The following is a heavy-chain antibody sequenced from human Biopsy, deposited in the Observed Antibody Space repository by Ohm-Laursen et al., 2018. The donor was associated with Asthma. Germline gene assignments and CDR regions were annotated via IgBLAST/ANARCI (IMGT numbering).Heavy chain of an antibody. V-gene: IGHV3-53*01. J-gene: IGHJ4*02. D-gene: IGHD3-22*01. CDR3: ARGDSSNWSHYYFDY. CDR2: IYSGGTS. CDR1: GFAVSRDH. Sequence: LSLTCAVSGFAVSRDHMFWVRQAPGKGLEWVSVIYSGGTSHTADSVRGRFTISRDYSKNTLYLQMHSLRAEDTAVYYCARGDSSNWSHYYFDYWGQGTLVTVSP.